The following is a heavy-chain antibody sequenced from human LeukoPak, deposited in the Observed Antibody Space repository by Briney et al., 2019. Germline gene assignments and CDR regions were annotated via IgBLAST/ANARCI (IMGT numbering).Heavy chain of an antibody. J-gene: IGHJ3*02. CDR3: ARDFADRDGFDI. CDR2: ISSSISTM. V-gene: IGHV3-48*02. CDR1: GFTFSTYS. Sequence: GGSLRLSCAASGFTFSTYSMNWVRQAPGKGLEWVSYISSSISTMYYADSVEGRFTISRDNAKTSLYLQMNSLRDEDTAIYYCARDFADRDGFDIWGQGTWVTVSP.